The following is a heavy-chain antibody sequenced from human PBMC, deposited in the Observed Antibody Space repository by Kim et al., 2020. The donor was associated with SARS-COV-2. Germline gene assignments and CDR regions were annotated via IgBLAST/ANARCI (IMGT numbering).Heavy chain of an antibody. CDR2: ITSGRSDV. CDR3: AREDDSHYFPKY. J-gene: IGHJ4*02. Sequence: GGSLRLSCTSAGFKLYEYNLNWVRQAPGKGPEWVASITSGRSDVFYADSVRGRFTISRDAVKNSLFLQMNDLGAEDTAVYYCAREDDSHYFPKYWGQGGRVTVSS. D-gene: IGHD4-4*01. CDR1: GFKLYEYN. V-gene: IGHV3-21*01.